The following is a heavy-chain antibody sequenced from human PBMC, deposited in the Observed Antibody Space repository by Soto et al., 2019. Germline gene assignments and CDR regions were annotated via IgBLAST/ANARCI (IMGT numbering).Heavy chain of an antibody. CDR2: ISGSGTTT. CDR3: AKDLAGANRGSFDY. D-gene: IGHD3-16*01. CDR1: GSTFSSYG. V-gene: IGHV3-23*01. J-gene: IGHJ4*02. Sequence: EVQLLESGGGLVQPGGSLRLSCAASGSTFSSYGMSWVRQAPGKGLEWVSGISGSGTTTYYADSVKGHFTISRDNSKNTLYLQMNSLRAEDTAVYYCAKDLAGANRGSFDYWGQGTLVTVSS.